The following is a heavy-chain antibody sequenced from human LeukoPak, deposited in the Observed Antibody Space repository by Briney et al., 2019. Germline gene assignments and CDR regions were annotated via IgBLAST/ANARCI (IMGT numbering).Heavy chain of an antibody. V-gene: IGHV3-21*01. Sequence: PGGSLRLSCAASGFTFSSYTMDWVRQAPGKGLEWVSSVDSSSSYIYYADSVKGRFTISRDNSKNTLYLQMNSLRAEDKAVYYCARDHYSNYPVARIAAAGTTDYWGQGTLVTVSS. D-gene: IGHD6-13*01. CDR1: GFTFSSYT. CDR3: ARDHYSNYPVARIAAAGTTDY. J-gene: IGHJ4*02. CDR2: VDSSSSYI.